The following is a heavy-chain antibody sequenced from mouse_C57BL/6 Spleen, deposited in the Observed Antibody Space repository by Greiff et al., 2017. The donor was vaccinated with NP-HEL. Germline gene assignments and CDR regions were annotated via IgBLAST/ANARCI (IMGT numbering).Heavy chain of an antibody. CDR3: ARHDYDVWAY. Sequence: EVKLEESGGGLVKPGGSLKLSCAASGFTFSSYTMSWVRQTPEKRLEWVATISGGGGNTYYPDSVKGRFTISRDNAKNTLYLQMSSLRSGDTALYYCARHDYDVWAYWGQGTLVTVSA. CDR2: ISGGGGNT. J-gene: IGHJ3*01. CDR1: GFTFSSYT. V-gene: IGHV5-9*01. D-gene: IGHD2-4*01.